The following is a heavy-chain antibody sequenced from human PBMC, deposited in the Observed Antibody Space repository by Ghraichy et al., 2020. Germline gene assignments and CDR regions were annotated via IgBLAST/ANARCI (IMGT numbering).Heavy chain of an antibody. J-gene: IGHJ6*02. CDR2: IYTSGST. CDR1: GGSISSYY. D-gene: IGHD2-15*01. Sequence: SETLSLTCTVSGGSISSYYWSWIRQPPGKGLEWIGYIYTSGSTNYNPSLKSRVTISVDTSKNQFSLKLSSVTAADTAVYYCARHGYCSGGSCYWVGALNYYYYGMDVWGQGTTVTVSS. CDR3: ARHGYCSGGSCYWVGALNYYYYGMDV. V-gene: IGHV4-4*09.